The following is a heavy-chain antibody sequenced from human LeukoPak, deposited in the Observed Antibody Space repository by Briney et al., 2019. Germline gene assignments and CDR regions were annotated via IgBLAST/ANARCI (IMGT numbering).Heavy chain of an antibody. D-gene: IGHD1-26*01. V-gene: IGHV4-4*07. J-gene: IGHJ6*02. CDR2: IYTSGST. Sequence: SETLTLTCTVSGGSISSYYWSWIRQPAGKELEWIGRIYTSGSTNYNPSLKSRVTMSVDTSKNQFSLKLSSVTAADTAVYYCASELATFYYGMDVWGQGTTVTVSS. CDR1: GGSISSYY. CDR3: ASELATFYYGMDV.